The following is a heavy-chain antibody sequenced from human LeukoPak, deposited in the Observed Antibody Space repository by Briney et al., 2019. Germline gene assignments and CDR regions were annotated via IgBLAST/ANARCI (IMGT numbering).Heavy chain of an antibody. J-gene: IGHJ4*02. CDR1: GFTFSNYG. CDR2: ISGSGGTS. D-gene: IGHD5-12*01. V-gene: IGHV3-23*01. Sequence: GGTLRLSCAASGFTFSNYGMSWVRQAPGKGLEWVSGISGSGGTSYHADSVKGRFTISRDNSKNTLYLQMNSLRAEDTAVYYCARGPSGYHNTGGQGTLVTVSS. CDR3: ARGPSGYHNT.